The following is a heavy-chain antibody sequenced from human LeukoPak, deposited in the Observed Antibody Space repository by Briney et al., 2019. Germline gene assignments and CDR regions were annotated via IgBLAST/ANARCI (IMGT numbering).Heavy chain of an antibody. Sequence: PGGSLRLSCAASGFTFSTYAINWLRQAPGKGLEWVSAISGSGGSTYYAGSVKGRFTISRDNSKNTLYLQLNSLRAEDTAVYYCARDPSYYDSSGQVDYWGQGTLVTVSS. CDR2: ISGSGGST. V-gene: IGHV3-23*01. D-gene: IGHD3-22*01. CDR3: ARDPSYYDSSGQVDY. CDR1: GFTFSTYA. J-gene: IGHJ4*02.